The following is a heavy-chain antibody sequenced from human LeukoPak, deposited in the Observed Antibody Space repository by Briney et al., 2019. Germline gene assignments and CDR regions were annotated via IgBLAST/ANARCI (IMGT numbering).Heavy chain of an antibody. V-gene: IGHV4-59*01. J-gene: IGHJ1*01. Sequence: SETLSLTCTVSGGSISGYYWSWIRQPPGKGLEWIGYIYYSGSTNYNPSLKSRVTISVDTSKNQFSLKLSSVTAADTAVYYCARGVTGGWYGDFQHWGQGTLVTVSS. CDR2: IYYSGST. CDR1: GGSISGYY. CDR3: ARGVTGGWYGDFQH. D-gene: IGHD6-19*01.